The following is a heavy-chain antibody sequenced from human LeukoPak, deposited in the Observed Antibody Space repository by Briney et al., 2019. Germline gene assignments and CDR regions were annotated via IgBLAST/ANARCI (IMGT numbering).Heavy chain of an antibody. V-gene: IGHV3-66*01. CDR2: IYSGGAT. CDR3: ARDPPAVAANTYG. CDR1: GSTVSNNY. J-gene: IGHJ4*02. Sequence: PGGSLRLSCAASGSTVSNNYMRWVRQAPGKGLEWVSLIYSGGATFYADAVKGRFTISRDGSKNTLYLQMNSLRAEDTAVYYCARDPPAVAANTYGWGQGTLVTVSS. D-gene: IGHD6-6*01.